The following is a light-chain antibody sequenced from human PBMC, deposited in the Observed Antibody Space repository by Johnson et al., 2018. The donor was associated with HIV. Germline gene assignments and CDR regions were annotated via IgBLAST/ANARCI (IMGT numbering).Light chain of an antibody. J-gene: IGLJ1*01. V-gene: IGLV1-51*01. CDR2: DKN. CDR3: GIWDSSLSAYV. CDR1: SSNIGNNY. Sequence: QSVLTQPPSVSAAPGQKVTISCSGSSSNIGNNYVSWYQQFPGTAPKLLIYDKNKRPPGIPDRFSGSKSGTSATPGITGTQPGDEADYYVGIWDSSLSAYVFVTGTKVTLL.